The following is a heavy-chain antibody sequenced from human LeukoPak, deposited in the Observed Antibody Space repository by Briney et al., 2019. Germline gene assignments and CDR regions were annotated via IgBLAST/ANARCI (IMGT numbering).Heavy chain of an antibody. J-gene: IGHJ5*02. V-gene: IGHV4-61*02. CDR3: ARGVGSTSSNWFDP. CDR1: GGSISSGSYY. Sequence: SETLSLTCTVSGGSISSGSYYWSWMRQPAGKGLEWIGRVYSGGSTNYNPSLKNRVTISLDTSKNQFSLKLNSVTAADTAVYYCARGVGSTSSNWFDPWGQGTLVTVSS. D-gene: IGHD2-2*01. CDR2: VYSGGST.